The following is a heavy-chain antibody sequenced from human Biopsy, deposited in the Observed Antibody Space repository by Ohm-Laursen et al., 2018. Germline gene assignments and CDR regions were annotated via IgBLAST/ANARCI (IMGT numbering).Heavy chain of an antibody. CDR3: AKARVAIRYFDI. CDR1: GFIFDDYA. CDR2: ITWNSGTI. V-gene: IGHV3-9*01. D-gene: IGHD2-15*01. J-gene: IGHJ2*01. Sequence: SLRLSCAASGFIFDDYAMHWVRQAPGKGLEWVSSITWNSGTINYADSVKGRFTISRDNAKNSLYLQMTSLRAGDTALYYCAKARVAIRYFDIWGRGTLVTVSS.